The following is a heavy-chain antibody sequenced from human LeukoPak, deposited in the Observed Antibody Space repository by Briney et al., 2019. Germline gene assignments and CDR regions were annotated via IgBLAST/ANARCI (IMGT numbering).Heavy chain of an antibody. J-gene: IGHJ4*02. Sequence: PGRSLRLSCTASGFTFGDYAMSWFRQAPGKGLEWVGFIRSKAYGGTTEYAASVKGRFTISRDDSKSIAYLQVNSLKTEDTAVYYCTGSFGELSFFAHWGQGTLVTVSS. D-gene: IGHD3-10*01. V-gene: IGHV3-49*03. CDR3: TGSFGELSFFAH. CDR1: GFTFGDYA. CDR2: IRSKAYGGTT.